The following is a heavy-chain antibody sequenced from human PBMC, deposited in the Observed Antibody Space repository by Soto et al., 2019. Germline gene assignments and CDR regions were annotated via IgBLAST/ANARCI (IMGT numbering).Heavy chain of an antibody. Sequence: HPGGSLRLSCAASGFTFSSYGMHWVRQAPGKGLERVAVISYDGSNKYYADSVKGRFTISRDNSKNTLYLQMNSLRAEDTAVYYCAKDQGDIVVVPAAMDYYYGMDVWGQGTTVTVSS. J-gene: IGHJ6*02. CDR2: ISYDGSNK. CDR3: AKDQGDIVVVPAAMDYYYGMDV. D-gene: IGHD2-2*01. CDR1: GFTFSSYG. V-gene: IGHV3-30*18.